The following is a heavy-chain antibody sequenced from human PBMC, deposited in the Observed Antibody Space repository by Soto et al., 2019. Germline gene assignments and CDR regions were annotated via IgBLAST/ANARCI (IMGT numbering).Heavy chain of an antibody. J-gene: IGHJ6*02. D-gene: IGHD6-13*01. CDR1: GYTFTSYA. Sequence: ASVKVSCKASGYTFTSYAMHWVRQAPRQRLELMGWINAGNGNTKYSQKFQGRVTITRDTSASTAYMELSSLRSEDTAVYYCARIGDSSSWWKDYYYYGMDVWGQGTTVTSP. CDR3: ARIGDSSSWWKDYYYYGMDV. V-gene: IGHV1-3*01. CDR2: INAGNGNT.